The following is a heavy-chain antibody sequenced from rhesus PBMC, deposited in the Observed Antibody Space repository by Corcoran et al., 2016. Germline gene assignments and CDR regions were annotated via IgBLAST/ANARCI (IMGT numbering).Heavy chain of an antibody. CDR1: GGPNSGDYH. CDR3: ASGGVTTNAFDF. CDR2: IYGSRGSN. J-gene: IGHJ3*01. Sequence: VQLQESGPGLVKPSETLSLTCAVPGGPNSGDYHWSRIRQAPGNAREGTGSIYGSRGSNYLNPSLKSRVTLSVDTSKKQFYLKLSSVTAADTAVYNCASGGVTTNAFDFWGQGLRVTVSS. D-gene: IGHD4-23*01. V-gene: IGHV4S14*01.